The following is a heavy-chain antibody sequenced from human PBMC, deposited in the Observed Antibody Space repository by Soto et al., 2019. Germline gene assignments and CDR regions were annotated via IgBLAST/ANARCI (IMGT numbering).Heavy chain of an antibody. V-gene: IGHV3-21*01. Sequence: GGSLSLSCATSGFTFSRCDMNWVRQAPGKGLEWVSFISSSASYMYYADSVKGRFTISRDNSKKSLYLQMNSLRADDTAVYYCARECVDTVTSITIPFDCWGQGALVTVSS. CDR1: GFTFSRCD. D-gene: IGHD5-12*01. CDR3: ARECVDTVTSITIPFDC. CDR2: ISSSASYM. J-gene: IGHJ4*02.